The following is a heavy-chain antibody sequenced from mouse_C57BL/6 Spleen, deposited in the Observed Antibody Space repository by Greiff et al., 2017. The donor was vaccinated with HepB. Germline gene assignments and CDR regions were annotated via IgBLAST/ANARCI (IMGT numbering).Heavy chain of an antibody. J-gene: IGHJ2*01. Sequence: QVQLQQSGPELVKPGASVKISCKASGYAFSSSWMNWVKQRPGKGLEWIGRIYPGDGDTNYNGKFKGKATLTADNSSSTAYMQLSSLTSEDSAVYFCARDYYVSSYYFAYWGQGTTLTVSS. CDR2: IYPGDGDT. CDR1: GYAFSSSW. CDR3: ARDYYVSSYYFAY. V-gene: IGHV1-82*01. D-gene: IGHD1-1*01.